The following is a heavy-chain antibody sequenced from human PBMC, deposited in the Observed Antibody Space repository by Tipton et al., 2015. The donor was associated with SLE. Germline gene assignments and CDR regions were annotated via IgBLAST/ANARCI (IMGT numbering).Heavy chain of an antibody. Sequence: SLRLSCAASGFTFSSYAMSWVRQAPGKGLEWVSVIYSGGSTYYADSVKGRFTISRDNSKNTLYLQMNSLRAEDSAVYYCAKDAFYASGWADSWGQGTLVTVSA. V-gene: IGHV3-23*03. CDR2: IYSGGST. CDR1: GFTFSSYA. D-gene: IGHD2/OR15-2a*01. CDR3: AKDAFYASGWADS. J-gene: IGHJ5*01.